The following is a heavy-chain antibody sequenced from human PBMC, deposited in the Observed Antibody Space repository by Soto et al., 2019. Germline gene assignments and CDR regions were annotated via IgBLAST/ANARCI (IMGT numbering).Heavy chain of an antibody. J-gene: IGHJ5*02. CDR1: GGSISSYY. D-gene: IGHD6-6*01. CDR3: ARDLIAARSNWFDP. V-gene: IGHV4-4*07. Sequence: QVQLQESGPGLVKPSETLSLICTVSGGSISSYYWSWIRQPAGKGLEWIGRIYTSGSTNYNPSLKSRVTMSLDTSKNQFSLKLTSVTAADTAVYYCARDLIAARSNWFDPWGQGTLVTVSS. CDR2: IYTSGST.